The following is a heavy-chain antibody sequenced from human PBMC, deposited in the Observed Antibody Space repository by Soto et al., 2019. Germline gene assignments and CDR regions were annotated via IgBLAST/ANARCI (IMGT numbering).Heavy chain of an antibody. D-gene: IGHD6-25*01. J-gene: IGHJ5*02. CDR3: ARPHGGSSGWDNWFDP. CDR1: GGSVSSGSYY. CDR2: IYYSGST. Sequence: SETLSLTCTVSGGSVSSGSYYWSWIRQPSGKGLEWIGYIYYSGSTNYNPSLKSRVTISVDTSKNQFSLKLSSVTAADTAVYYCARPHGGSSGWDNWFDPWGQGTLVTVSS. V-gene: IGHV4-61*01.